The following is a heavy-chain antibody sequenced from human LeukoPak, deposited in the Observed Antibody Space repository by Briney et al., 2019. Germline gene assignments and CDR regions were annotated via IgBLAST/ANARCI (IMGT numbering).Heavy chain of an antibody. CDR2: FDPEDGET. D-gene: IGHD2-15*01. J-gene: IGHJ6*03. CDR1: GYTLTELS. Sequence: ASVKVSCKVSGYTLTELSMHWVRQAPGKGLEWMGGFDPEDGETIYAQKFQGRVTMTEDTSTDTAYMEMSSLRSEDTAVYYCATARYCSGGSCDHYYMDVWGKGTTVTVSS. CDR3: ATARYCSGGSCDHYYMDV. V-gene: IGHV1-24*01.